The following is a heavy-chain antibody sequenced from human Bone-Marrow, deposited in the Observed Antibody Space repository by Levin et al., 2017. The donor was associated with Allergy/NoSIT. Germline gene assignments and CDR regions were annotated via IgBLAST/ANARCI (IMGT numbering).Heavy chain of an antibody. CDR2: VIPIVGIA. CDR3: ARLKGYAFDI. Sequence: GGSLRLSCKASGGTFSSYTISWVRQAPGQGLEWMGRVIPIVGIANSAQKFQGRVTITADKSTSTAYMELSSLRSEDTAVYYCARLKGYAFDIWGQGTMITVSS. CDR1: GGTFSSYT. D-gene: IGHD2-15*01. V-gene: IGHV1-69*02. J-gene: IGHJ3*02.